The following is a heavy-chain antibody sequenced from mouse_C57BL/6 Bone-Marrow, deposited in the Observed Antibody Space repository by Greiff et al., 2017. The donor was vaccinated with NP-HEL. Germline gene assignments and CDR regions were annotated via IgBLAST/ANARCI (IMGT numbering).Heavy chain of an antibody. Sequence: VQLQQSGAELVRPGTSVKMSCKASGYTFTNYWIGWAKQRPGHGLEWIGDIYPGGGYTNYNEKFKGKATLTAEKSSSTAYMQFSSLTSEDSAIYYCARWVYYGSSYWYFDVWGTGTTVTVSS. CDR2: IYPGGGYT. CDR3: ARWVYYGSSYWYFDV. J-gene: IGHJ1*03. D-gene: IGHD1-1*01. CDR1: GYTFTNYW. V-gene: IGHV1-63*01.